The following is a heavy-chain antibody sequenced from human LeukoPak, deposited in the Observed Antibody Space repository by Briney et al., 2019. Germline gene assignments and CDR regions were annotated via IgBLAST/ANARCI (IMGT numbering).Heavy chain of an antibody. D-gene: IGHD3-10*01. V-gene: IGHV1-18*04. CDR1: GYTFTSYG. J-gene: IGHJ6*04. CDR3: ARDLGSGSYWWDSYYYYGMDV. CDR2: ISAYNGNT. Sequence: GASVKVSCKASGYTFTSYGISWVRQAPGQGLEWMGWISAYNGNTNYAQKLQGRVTMTTDTSTSTAYMELRSLRSDDTAVYYCARDLGSGSYWWDSYYYYGMDVWGKGTTATVSS.